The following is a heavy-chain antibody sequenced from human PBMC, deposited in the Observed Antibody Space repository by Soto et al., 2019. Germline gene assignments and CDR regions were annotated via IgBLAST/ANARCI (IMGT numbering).Heavy chain of an antibody. CDR2: ISAYNGNT. Sequence: ASVKVSCKASGYTFASYGISWVRQAPGQGLEWMGWISAYNGNTNYAQKPQGRVTMTTDTSTSTAYMELRSLRSDDTAVYYCARDPASNIYDFWSGYYPDAFDIWGQGTMVTVSS. J-gene: IGHJ3*02. D-gene: IGHD3-3*01. V-gene: IGHV1-18*01. CDR3: ARDPASNIYDFWSGYYPDAFDI. CDR1: GYTFASYG.